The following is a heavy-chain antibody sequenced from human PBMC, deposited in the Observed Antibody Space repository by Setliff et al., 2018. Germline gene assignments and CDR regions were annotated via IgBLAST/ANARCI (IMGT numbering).Heavy chain of an antibody. Sequence: GASVKVSCKASGYTFRNYAFAWVRQAPGQGLEWVGWISVYNGDTNYAQKFQGRVTLTTDTSTSTAYMELRSLTSDDTAFYYCARAPSVELVTIRTISWFTYWGQGTLVTVSS. CDR3: ARAPSVELVTIRTISWFTY. V-gene: IGHV1-18*01. CDR1: GYTFRNYA. CDR2: ISVYNGDT. D-gene: IGHD5-18*01. J-gene: IGHJ4*02.